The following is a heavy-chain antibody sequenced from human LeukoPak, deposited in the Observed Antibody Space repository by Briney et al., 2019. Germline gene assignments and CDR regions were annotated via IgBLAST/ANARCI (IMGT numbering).Heavy chain of an antibody. CDR3: ARAGHNSNSGGYDF. J-gene: IGHJ4*02. Sequence: ASVKVSCKPSGYTFIDHYLHWGRQAPGQGLESLGWIDPDTGDTNYPQKFQGRVTMSRDPSISTAYMELNRLRSDDTAVYYCARAGHNSNSGGYDFWGLGTLVTVSS. CDR2: IDPDTGDT. D-gene: IGHD3-22*01. V-gene: IGHV1-2*02. CDR1: GYTFIDHY.